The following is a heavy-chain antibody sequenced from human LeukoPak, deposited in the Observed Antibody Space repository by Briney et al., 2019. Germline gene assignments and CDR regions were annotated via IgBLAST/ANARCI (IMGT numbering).Heavy chain of an antibody. CDR1: GGSFSGYY. J-gene: IGHJ3*02. CDR3: ARHKGRTYSSIRKGAFDI. Sequence: SETLSLTCAVYGGSFSGYYWSWIRQPPGKGLEWIGEINHSGSTNYNPSLKSRVTISVDTSKNQFSLKLSSVTAADTAVYYCARHKGRTYSSIRKGAFDIWGQGTMVTVSS. D-gene: IGHD6-13*01. V-gene: IGHV4-34*01. CDR2: INHSGST.